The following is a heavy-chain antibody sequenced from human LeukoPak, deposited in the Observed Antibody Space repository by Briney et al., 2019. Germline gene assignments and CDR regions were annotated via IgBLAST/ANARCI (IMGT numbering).Heavy chain of an antibody. D-gene: IGHD3-22*01. CDR1: GGSFSGYY. V-gene: IGHV4-34*01. Sequence: PSETLSLTCAVYGGSFSGYYWIWIRQPPGKGLEWIGEINHSGSTNYNPSLKSRVTISVDTSRNQFSLKLSSVTAADTAVYYCARGRSGYYRRAFDIWGQGTMVTVSS. CDR2: INHSGST. J-gene: IGHJ3*02. CDR3: ARGRSGYYRRAFDI.